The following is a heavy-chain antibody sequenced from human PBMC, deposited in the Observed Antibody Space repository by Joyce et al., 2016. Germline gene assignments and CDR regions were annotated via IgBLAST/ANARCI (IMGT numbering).Heavy chain of an antibody. CDR1: DDSFNSYA. V-gene: IGHV1-18*01. CDR2: ISAHDGDA. CDR3: ARGKKLRFRGWLMSYAMDV. D-gene: IGHD3-3*01. J-gene: IGHJ6*02. Sequence: QVQLVQSGGEVKKPGASVKVSCKASDDSFNSYAVNWVRQAPGQGLEWMGWISAHDGDANYAQYFQGRVTMTTDAATRTAYMELRNLKCDDTAVYYCARGKKLRFRGWLMSYAMDVWGQGTTVTVSS.